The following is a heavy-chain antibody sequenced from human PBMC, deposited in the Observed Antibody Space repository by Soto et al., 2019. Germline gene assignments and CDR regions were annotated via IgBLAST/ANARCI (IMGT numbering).Heavy chain of an antibody. D-gene: IGHD4-17*01. CDR2: IILPFGTA. CDR3: TGGPDYAGYFDF. V-gene: IGHV1-69*12. Sequence: QVQLVQSGAEVKKPGSSVKVSCRASGGTFSNHAVGWVRQAPGQGLEWMGGIILPFGTANYAQKFQGRVTITADESRATTYMEFSSLRFEDTAVYYCTGGPDYAGYFDFWGQGTLVTVSS. J-gene: IGHJ4*02. CDR1: GGTFSNHA.